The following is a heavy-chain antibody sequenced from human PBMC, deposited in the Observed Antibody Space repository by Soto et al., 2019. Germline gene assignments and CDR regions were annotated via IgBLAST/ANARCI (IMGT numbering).Heavy chain of an antibody. J-gene: IGHJ5*02. CDR2: INPNSGGT. D-gene: IGHD6-19*01. CDR3: ARPPGPLSSGWTWFDP. V-gene: IGHV1-2*02. Sequence: ASVKVSCKASGYTFTGYYMHWVRQAPGQGLEWMGWINPNSGGTNYAQKFQGRVTMTRDTSISTAYMELSRLRSDDTAVYYCARPPGPLSSGWTWFDPWGQGTLVTVSS. CDR1: GYTFTGYY.